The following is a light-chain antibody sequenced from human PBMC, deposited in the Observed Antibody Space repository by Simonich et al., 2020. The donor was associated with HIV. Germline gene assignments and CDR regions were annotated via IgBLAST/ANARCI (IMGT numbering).Light chain of an antibody. Sequence: QSVLTQPPSASGTPGQRVTISCSGSSSNIGSNYVYWYQQLPGPAPKLLIYRNNQRPSGVPDRFPGSKSGTSAALAISGLRSEDEADYYCAAWDDSLSGNWVFGGGTKLTVL. J-gene: IGLJ3*02. CDR2: RNN. V-gene: IGLV1-47*01. CDR3: AAWDDSLSGNWV. CDR1: SSNIGSNY.